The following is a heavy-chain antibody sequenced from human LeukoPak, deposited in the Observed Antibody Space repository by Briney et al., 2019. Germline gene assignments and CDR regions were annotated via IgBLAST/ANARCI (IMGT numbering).Heavy chain of an antibody. CDR3: AIDPNWETHN. V-gene: IGHV3-23*01. J-gene: IGHJ4*02. CDR1: GFTFTSYT. D-gene: IGHD7-27*01. CDR2: IGNNGGGI. Sequence: GGSLRLSCAASGFTFTSYTMYWVRQAPGKGLEWVSIIGNNGGGIHYADSVRGRFTITRDNSKNTLYLQMTNLRVDDTALYYCAIDPNWETHNWGQGVLVTVSS.